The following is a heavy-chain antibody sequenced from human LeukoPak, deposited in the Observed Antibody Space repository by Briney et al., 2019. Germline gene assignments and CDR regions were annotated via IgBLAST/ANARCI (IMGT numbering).Heavy chain of an antibody. V-gene: IGHV3-43*02. D-gene: IGHD3-22*01. CDR2: ISGDGGNT. J-gene: IGHJ4*02. CDR1: GFAFDDKA. Sequence: PGGSLRLSCEASGFAFDDKAMHWVRQAPGEGLEWVSLISGDGGNTYYADSVKGRFTISRDNSKNSLYLQMNSLRTEDTALYYCAKDLLSPGKYGTYYYDSSGYYGCPDYWGQGTLVTVSS. CDR3: AKDLLSPGKYGTYYYDSSGYYGCPDY.